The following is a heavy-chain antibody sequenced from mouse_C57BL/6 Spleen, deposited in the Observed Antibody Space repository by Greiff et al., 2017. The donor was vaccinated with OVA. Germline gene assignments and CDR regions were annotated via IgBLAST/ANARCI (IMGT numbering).Heavy chain of an antibody. D-gene: IGHD1-1*01. V-gene: IGHV3-6*01. CDR2: INYDGSN. J-gene: IGHJ1*03. Sequence: EVKLVESGPGLVKPSQSLSLTCSVTGYTITSGYYWNWIRRFPGNKLEWRGYINYDGSNNYNQSLKNLISITRDTSKNQLFLKFNSVTTEDTATYYCEREGNYYGMGYFDVWGTGTTLTVSS. CDR3: EREGNYYGMGYFDV. CDR1: GYTITSGYY.